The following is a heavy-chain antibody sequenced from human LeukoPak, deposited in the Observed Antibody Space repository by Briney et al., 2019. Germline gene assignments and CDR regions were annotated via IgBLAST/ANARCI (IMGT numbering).Heavy chain of an antibody. V-gene: IGHV1-18*01. CDR3: ASTNWKKDYSNAFDY. Sequence: GASVKVSCKASGYTFTSYGISWVRQAPGQGLEWMGWISAYNGNTNYAQKLQGRVTMTTDTSTSTAYMELRSLRSDDTAVYYCASTNWKKDYSNAFDYWGQGTLVTVSS. J-gene: IGHJ4*02. CDR2: ISAYNGNT. CDR1: GYTFTSYG. D-gene: IGHD4-11*01.